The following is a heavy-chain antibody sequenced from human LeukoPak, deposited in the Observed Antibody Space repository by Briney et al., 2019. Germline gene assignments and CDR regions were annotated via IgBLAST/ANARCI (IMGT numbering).Heavy chain of an antibody. CDR2: IKSKIDGGTT. D-gene: IGHD3-3*01. Sequence: GGSLRLSSAASGFTFTNAWMSWVRQAPGKGLEWVGRIKSKIDGGTTDYAAPVKGRFTISRDDSKNTLYLQMNSLRAEDTAVYYCARGAIFLDPWGQGTLVTVSS. J-gene: IGHJ5*02. CDR3: ARGAIFLDP. CDR1: GFTFTNAW. V-gene: IGHV3-15*01.